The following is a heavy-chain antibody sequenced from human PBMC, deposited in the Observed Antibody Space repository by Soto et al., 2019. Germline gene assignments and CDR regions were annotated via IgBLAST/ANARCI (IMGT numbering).Heavy chain of an antibody. J-gene: IGHJ6*02. Sequence: QVQLQESGPGLVKPSQTLSLTCTVSGGSISSGDYYWSWIRQPPGKGLEWIGYIYYSGSTYYNPSLKSRVTISVDTSKNQFSLKLSSVTAADTAVYYCARDLLTTGYYYGMDVWGQGTTVTVSS. CDR3: ARDLLTTGYYYGMDV. CDR2: IYYSGST. D-gene: IGHD4-17*01. CDR1: GGSISSGDYY. V-gene: IGHV4-30-4*01.